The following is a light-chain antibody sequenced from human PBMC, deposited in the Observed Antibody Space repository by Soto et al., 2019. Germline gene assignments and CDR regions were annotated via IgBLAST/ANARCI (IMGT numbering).Light chain of an antibody. V-gene: IGKV3-15*01. CDR3: QQYGNWPKT. J-gene: IGKJ1*01. CDR2: GAF. CDR1: ESSTEK. Sequence: HSPSTVSVPPREGATLCYKHSESSTEKVVWYQQPSRQPPRLLFYGAFTRAAGVPGRFSGSGSGTEFPLTISRLQSDDAVVYFHQQYGNWPKTFGQGTKVDIK.